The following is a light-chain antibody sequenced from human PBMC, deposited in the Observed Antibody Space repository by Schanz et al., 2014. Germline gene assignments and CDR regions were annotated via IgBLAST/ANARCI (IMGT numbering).Light chain of an antibody. CDR3: SSYADSSTL. J-gene: IGLJ1*01. CDR2: DVS. CDR1: SGDVGAYNY. Sequence: QSALTQPASVSGSPGQSITISCTGTSGDVGAYNYVSWYQHHPGKAPKLMIFDVSHRPSGVSNRFSGSKSGNTASLTISGLQAEDEDDYYCSSYADSSTLFGPGTKLTVL. V-gene: IGLV2-14*03.